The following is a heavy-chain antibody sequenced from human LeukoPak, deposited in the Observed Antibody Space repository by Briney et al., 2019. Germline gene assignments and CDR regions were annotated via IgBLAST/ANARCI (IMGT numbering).Heavy chain of an antibody. V-gene: IGHV4-59*08. CDR1: GGSIRSYY. D-gene: IGHD5-18*01. CDR2: IFYAGST. J-gene: IGHJ4*02. CDR3: ASGERGYSYGPLDY. Sequence: SETLSLTCPVSGGSIRSYYWSWIRQPPGKGLEWIGYIFYAGSTTYNPSLKSRVTISIDTSKNQFSLKLNSVTAADTAVYYCASGERGYSYGPLDYWGQGTLVTVSS.